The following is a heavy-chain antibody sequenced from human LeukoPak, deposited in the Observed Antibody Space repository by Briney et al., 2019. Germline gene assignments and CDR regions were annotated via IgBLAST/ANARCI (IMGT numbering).Heavy chain of an antibody. J-gene: IGHJ3*02. D-gene: IGHD1-26*01. V-gene: IGHV3-11*06. CDR1: GLTFSDYY. Sequence: KPGGSLRLSCAASGLTFSDYYMSWIRQAPGKGLEWVSYISIGSSYTNYADSVKGRFTISRDDAKNSLYLQMNSLRAEDTAVYYCAGVVGATGHSAFDIWGQGTMVTVSS. CDR2: ISIGSSYT. CDR3: AGVVGATGHSAFDI.